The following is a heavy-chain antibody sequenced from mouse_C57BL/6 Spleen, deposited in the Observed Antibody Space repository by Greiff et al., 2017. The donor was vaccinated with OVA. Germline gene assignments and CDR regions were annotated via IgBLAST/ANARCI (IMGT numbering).Heavy chain of an antibody. V-gene: IGHV1-9*01. J-gene: IGHJ3*01. CDR3: ALDSSGYRFAY. CDR1: GYTFTGYW. D-gene: IGHD3-2*02. Sequence: QVQLQQSGAELMKPGASVKLSCKATGYTFTGYWIEWVKQRPGHGLEWIGEILPGSGSTNYNEKVKGKATFTADTSSNTAYMQLSSLTTEDSAIYYCALDSSGYRFAYWGQGTLVTVSA. CDR2: ILPGSGST.